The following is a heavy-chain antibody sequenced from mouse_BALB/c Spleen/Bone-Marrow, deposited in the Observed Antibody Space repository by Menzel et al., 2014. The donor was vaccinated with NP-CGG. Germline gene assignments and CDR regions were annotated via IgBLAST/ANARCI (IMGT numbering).Heavy chain of an antibody. Sequence: QVQLQQPGAELVRPGTSVKVSCKASGYASTNYLIEWVKQRPGQGLEWIRVNNPGSGGTNYNEKFKGKATLTADKSSSTVYMQLSSLTSDDSAVYFCARSIYDGYSEAMDYWGQGTSVTVSS. D-gene: IGHD2-3*01. CDR3: ARSIYDGYSEAMDY. CDR2: NNPGSGGT. CDR1: GYASTNYL. J-gene: IGHJ4*01. V-gene: IGHV1-54*03.